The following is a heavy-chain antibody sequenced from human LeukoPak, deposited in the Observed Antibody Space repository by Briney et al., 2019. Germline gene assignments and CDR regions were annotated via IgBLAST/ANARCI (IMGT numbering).Heavy chain of an antibody. CDR2: INHSGST. CDR3: ARDAFPGAGINWATNCFDP. Sequence: MSSETLSLTCNVSSGSLRENYWSWIRQSPGKGLEWIAEINHSGSTNYNPSLKSRVTISADTSKNQFSLRLSSVTAADTAVYFCARDAFPGAGINWATNCFDPWGQGTLVTVSS. J-gene: IGHJ5*02. CDR1: SGSLRENY. D-gene: IGHD7-27*01. V-gene: IGHV4-34*01.